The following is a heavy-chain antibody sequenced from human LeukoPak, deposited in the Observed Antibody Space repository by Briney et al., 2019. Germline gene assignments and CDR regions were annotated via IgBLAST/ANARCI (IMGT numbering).Heavy chain of an antibody. CDR3: AREESGSSGWYDY. CDR1: GFTSSSYG. D-gene: IGHD6-19*01. V-gene: IGHV3-30*03. Sequence: GGSLRLSCAASGFTSSSYGMHWVRQAPGKGLEWVAVISYDGSNKYYAESVKGRFTISRDNSKNTLYLQMNSLRAEDTAVYYCAREESGSSGWYDYWGQGTLVTVSS. J-gene: IGHJ4*02. CDR2: ISYDGSNK.